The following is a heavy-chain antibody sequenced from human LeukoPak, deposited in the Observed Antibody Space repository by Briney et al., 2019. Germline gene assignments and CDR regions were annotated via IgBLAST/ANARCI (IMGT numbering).Heavy chain of an antibody. D-gene: IGHD1-26*01. Sequence: GSLRLSCAASGFTFSSYAMSWVRQPPGKGLEWIGEINHSGSANYNPSLKSRVTMSIDTSKNHFSLKLISVTAADTAVYYCREERRRTSGSYGMYDYYGMDVWGQGTTVTVSS. CDR3: REERRRTSGSYGMYDYYGMDV. CDR2: INHSGSA. CDR1: GFTFSSYA. V-gene: IGHV4-34*08. J-gene: IGHJ6*02.